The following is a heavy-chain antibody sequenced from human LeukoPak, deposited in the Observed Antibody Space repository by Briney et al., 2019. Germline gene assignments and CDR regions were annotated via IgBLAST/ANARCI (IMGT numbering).Heavy chain of an antibody. CDR1: GGSISSYY. CDR3: ARSKYYYDSSGYLLAFDI. CDR2: IYYSGST. D-gene: IGHD3-22*01. V-gene: IGHV4-59*01. J-gene: IGHJ3*02. Sequence: SETLSLTCTVSGGSISSYYWSWIRQPPGKGLEWIGYIYYSGSTNYNPSLKSRVTISVDTSKNQFSLKLSSVTAADTAVYYCARSKYYYDSSGYLLAFDIWGQGTMVTVSS.